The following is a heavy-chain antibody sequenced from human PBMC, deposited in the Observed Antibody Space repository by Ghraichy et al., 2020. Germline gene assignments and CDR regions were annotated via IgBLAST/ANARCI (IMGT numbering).Heavy chain of an antibody. CDR1: GGSINSYY. CDR3: ARQDGYNYPFDY. J-gene: IGHJ4*02. CDR2: IYSSGST. Sequence: SETLSLTCTVSGGSINSYYWSWIRQPPGKGLEWIGYIYSSGSTNYNPSLKSRVPISVDTSKNHFSLKLSSVTAADTAVYYCARQDGYNYPFDYWGQGTLVTVSS. V-gene: IGHV4-59*01. D-gene: IGHD5-24*01.